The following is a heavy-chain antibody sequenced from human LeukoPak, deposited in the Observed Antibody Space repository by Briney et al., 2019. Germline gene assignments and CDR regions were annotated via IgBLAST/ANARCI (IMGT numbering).Heavy chain of an antibody. V-gene: IGHV3-15*07. CDR1: GFTFSNAW. J-gene: IGHJ4*02. D-gene: IGHD1-26*01. CDR3: TTDSSVVGAAGDY. CDR2: IKSKTDGGTT. Sequence: GGSLRLSCAASGFTFSNAWMNWVRQAPGKGLEWVSRIKSKTDGGTTDYAAPVKGRFTISRDDSKNTLYLQMNSLKTEDTAVYYCTTDSSVVGAAGDYWGQGTLVTVSS.